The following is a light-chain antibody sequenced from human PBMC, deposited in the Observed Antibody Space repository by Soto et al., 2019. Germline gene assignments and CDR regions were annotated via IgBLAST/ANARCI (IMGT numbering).Light chain of an antibody. Sequence: DIQMTQSPSSLSASVGNRVTITCQASQDIATYLNWYQQKPWKAPNLLIYDASNLETGVPSRFSGGGSGTHFTFTISHLQPEDIATYYCQQYDNLPPTWTFGQGTKVEIE. V-gene: IGKV1-33*01. CDR3: QQYDNLPPTWT. CDR2: DAS. J-gene: IGKJ1*01. CDR1: QDIATY.